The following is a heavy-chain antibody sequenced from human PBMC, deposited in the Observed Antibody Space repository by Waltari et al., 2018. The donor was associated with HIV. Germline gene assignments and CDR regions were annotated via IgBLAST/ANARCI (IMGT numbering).Heavy chain of an antibody. CDR2: IYYSGST. CDR1: GVPIRSSSSY. CDR3: ARLGIAAAGQTRSPYYYGMDV. J-gene: IGHJ6*02. Sequence: QLQLQESGPGLVKPSAPLSLTCTVSGVPIRSSSSYWGWIRQPPGTGGEWNGSIYYSGSTYYNPSLKSRVTISVDTSKNQFSLKLSSVTAADTAVYYCARLGIAAAGQTRSPYYYGMDVWGQGTTVTVSS. D-gene: IGHD6-13*01. V-gene: IGHV4-39*01.